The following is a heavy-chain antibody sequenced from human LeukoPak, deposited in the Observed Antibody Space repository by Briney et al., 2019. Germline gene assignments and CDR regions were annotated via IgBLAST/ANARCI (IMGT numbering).Heavy chain of an antibody. CDR1: GFTFSSYW. CDR2: IKQDGSEK. J-gene: IGHJ4*02. CDR3: ARGLGAAHFDF. V-gene: IGHV3-7*04. D-gene: IGHD1-26*01. Sequence: GGSLRLSCAASGFTFSSYWMSWVRQAPGKGLGWVASIKQDGSEKYYVDSVKGRFTISRDNAKNSLYLQMNSLRAENTAVYYCARGLGAAHFDFWGQGTLVTVSS.